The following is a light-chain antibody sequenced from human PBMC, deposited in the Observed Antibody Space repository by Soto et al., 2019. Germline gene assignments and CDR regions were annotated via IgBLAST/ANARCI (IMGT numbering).Light chain of an antibody. J-gene: IGKJ1*01. CDR2: AAS. CDR1: QGISSY. CDR3: QQYFSYRT. Sequence: AIRMTQSPSTLSASTGDRVTITCRGSQGISSYLAWYQQKPGKAPKLLIYAASTLQSGVPSRFSGSGSGTDFTLTISCMQSEDFATYYCQQYFSYRTFGQGTKVEIK. V-gene: IGKV1-8*01.